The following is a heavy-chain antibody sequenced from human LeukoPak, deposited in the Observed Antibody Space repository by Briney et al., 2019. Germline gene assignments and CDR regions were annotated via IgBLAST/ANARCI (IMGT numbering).Heavy chain of an antibody. CDR1: GFTVSSNY. CDR2: IYSGGST. V-gene: IGHV3-66*01. Sequence: GGSLRLSCAASGFTVSSNYMSWVRQAPGKGLEWVSVIYSGGSTYYADSVKGRFTVSRDNSKNTLYLQMNSLRAEDTAVYYCATPPAAAEDYYYGMDVWGQGTTVTVSS. J-gene: IGHJ6*02. D-gene: IGHD6-13*01. CDR3: ATPPAAAEDYYYGMDV.